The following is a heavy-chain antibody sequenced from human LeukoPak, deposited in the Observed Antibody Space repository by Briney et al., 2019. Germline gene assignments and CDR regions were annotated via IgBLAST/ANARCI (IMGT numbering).Heavy chain of an antibody. CDR3: ARVGATGY. J-gene: IGHJ4*02. CDR2: INHSGST. CDR1: GGSFSGYY. D-gene: IGHD1-26*01. Sequence: SETLSLTCAVYGGSFSGYYWSWIRQPPGKGLEWIGEINHSGSTNYNPSLKSRVTISVDTSKNQFSLKLSSVTAADTAVYYCARVGATGYWGQGTLVTVSS. V-gene: IGHV4-34*01.